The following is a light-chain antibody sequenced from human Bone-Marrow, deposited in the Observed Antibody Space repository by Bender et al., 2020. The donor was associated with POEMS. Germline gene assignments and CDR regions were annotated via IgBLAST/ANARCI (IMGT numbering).Light chain of an antibody. CDR1: SSNIGAHA. J-gene: IGLJ3*02. CDR3: SSYTSSAILV. V-gene: IGLV1-44*01. CDR2: SSH. Sequence: QSVLTQPPSASGTPGQRVTISCSGGSSNIGAHAVNWYQHLPGTAPKLLIYSSHRRPSEVPDRFSGSRSGTSASLAISGLQSEDEADYYCSSYTSSAILVFGVGTKVTVL.